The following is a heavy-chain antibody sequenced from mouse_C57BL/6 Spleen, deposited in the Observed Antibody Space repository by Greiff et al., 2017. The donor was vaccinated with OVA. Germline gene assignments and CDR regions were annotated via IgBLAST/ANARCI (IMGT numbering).Heavy chain of an antibody. CDR2: INPNNGGT. Sequence: VQLQQSGPELVKPGASVKMSCKASGYTFTDYNMHWVKQSHGKSLEGIGYINPNNGGTSYNQKFKGKATLTVNKSSSTAYMELRSLTSEDSAVYYCASFTTVGYFDVWGTGTTVTVSS. V-gene: IGHV1-22*01. CDR3: ASFTTVGYFDV. CDR1: GYTFTDYN. D-gene: IGHD1-1*01. J-gene: IGHJ1*03.